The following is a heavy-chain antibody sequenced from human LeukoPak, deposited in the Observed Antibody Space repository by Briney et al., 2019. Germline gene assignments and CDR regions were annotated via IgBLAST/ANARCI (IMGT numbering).Heavy chain of an antibody. V-gene: IGHV3-53*01. CDR3: ARGCGGDCHDAFDT. Sequence: QPGESLRLSCAVSGVTVSSNYMSWVRQAPGKGLEWVSVIYSVGSTYYADSVKGRFTISRDNSKNTLYLQMNSLRAADTAMYYCARGCGGDCHDAFDTWGQGTMVTVSS. CDR1: GVTVSSNY. CDR2: IYSVGST. D-gene: IGHD2-21*02. J-gene: IGHJ3*02.